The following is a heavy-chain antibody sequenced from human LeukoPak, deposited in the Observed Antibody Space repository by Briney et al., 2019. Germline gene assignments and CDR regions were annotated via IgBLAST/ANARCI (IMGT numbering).Heavy chain of an antibody. V-gene: IGHV3-30*18. Sequence: PGRSLRLSCAASGFTFSSYGMHWVRQAPGKGLEWVAVILYDGSNKYYADSVKGRFTISRDNSKNTLYLQMNSLRAEDTAVYYCAKDHEPYCGGVCFNGDYWGQGTLVTVSS. J-gene: IGHJ4*02. CDR1: GFTFSSYG. CDR2: ILYDGSNK. CDR3: AKDHEPYCGGVCFNGDY. D-gene: IGHD2-21*02.